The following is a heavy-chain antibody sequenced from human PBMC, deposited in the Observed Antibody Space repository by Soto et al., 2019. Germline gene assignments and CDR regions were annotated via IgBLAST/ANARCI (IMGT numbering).Heavy chain of an antibody. CDR3: ARHVRTRYDFWSGKHYYYGMDV. V-gene: IGHV5-51*01. CDR1: GYSFTSYW. Sequence: PRESLKISCKGSGYSFTSYWIGWVRQMPGKGLEWMGIIYPGDSDTRYSPSFQGQVTISADKSISTAYLQWSSLKASDTAMYYCARHVRTRYDFWSGKHYYYGMDVWGQGTTVTVSS. CDR2: IYPGDSDT. D-gene: IGHD3-3*01. J-gene: IGHJ6*02.